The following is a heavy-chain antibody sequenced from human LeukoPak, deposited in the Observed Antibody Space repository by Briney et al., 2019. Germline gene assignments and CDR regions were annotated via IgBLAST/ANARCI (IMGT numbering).Heavy chain of an antibody. Sequence: GGSLRLSCAASGFTFSSYWMHWVRQAPGKGLVWVSRINSDGSSTSYADSVKGRFTISRDNAKNTLYLQMNSLRAEDTAVYYCATQDDYGDYNYYYYGMDVWGQGTTVTVSS. CDR3: ATQDDYGDYNYYYYGMDV. CDR2: INSDGSST. CDR1: GFTFSSYW. D-gene: IGHD4-17*01. V-gene: IGHV3-74*01. J-gene: IGHJ6*02.